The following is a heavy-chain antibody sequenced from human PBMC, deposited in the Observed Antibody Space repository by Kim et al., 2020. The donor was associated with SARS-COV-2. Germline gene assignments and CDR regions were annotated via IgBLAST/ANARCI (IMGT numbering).Heavy chain of an antibody. Sequence: SETLSLTCTVSGGSISSGSYYWSWIRQPAGKGLEWIGRIYTSGSTNYNPSLKSRVTISVDTSKNQFSLKLSSVTAADTAVYYCARDTSSRPSWGDYYYGMDVWGQGTTVTVSS. D-gene: IGHD3-10*01. J-gene: IGHJ6*02. V-gene: IGHV4-61*02. CDR3: ARDTSSRPSWGDYYYGMDV. CDR2: IYTSGST. CDR1: GGSISSGSYY.